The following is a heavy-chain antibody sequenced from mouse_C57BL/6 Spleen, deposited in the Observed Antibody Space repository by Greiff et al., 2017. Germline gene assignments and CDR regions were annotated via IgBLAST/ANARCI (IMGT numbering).Heavy chain of an antibody. Sequence: EVQRVEPEGGLVQPGSSMKLSCTASGFTFSDYYMAWVRQVPEKGLEWVANINYDGSSTYYLDSLKSRFIISRDNAKNILYLQMSSLKSEDTATYYCARFDYDYAMDYCGQGTSVTVSS. V-gene: IGHV5-16*01. J-gene: IGHJ4*01. CDR3: ARFDYDYAMDY. CDR1: GFTFSDYY. CDR2: INYDGSST. D-gene: IGHD2-4*01.